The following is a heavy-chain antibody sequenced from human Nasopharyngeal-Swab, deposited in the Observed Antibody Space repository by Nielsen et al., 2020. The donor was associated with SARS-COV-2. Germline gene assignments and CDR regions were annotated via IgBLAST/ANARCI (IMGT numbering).Heavy chain of an antibody. CDR2: ISYDGSNK. D-gene: IGHD5-12*01. CDR3: ARSRYSGYDFPYMDV. J-gene: IGHJ6*03. CDR1: GFTFSSYG. Sequence: GESLKISCAASGFTFSSYGMHWVRQAPGKGLEWVAVISYDGSNKYYADSVKGRFTISRENAKNSSYLQMNSLRAGDTAVYYCARSRYSGYDFPYMDVWGKGTAVTVSS. V-gene: IGHV3-30*03.